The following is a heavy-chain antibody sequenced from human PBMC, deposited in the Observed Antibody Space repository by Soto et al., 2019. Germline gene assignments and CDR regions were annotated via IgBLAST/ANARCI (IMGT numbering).Heavy chain of an antibody. Sequence: SETLSLTCTVSGGSISSSSYYWGWIRQPPGKGLEWIGSIYYSGSTYYNPSLKSRVTISVDTSKNQFSLKLSSVTAADTAVYYCARHPRRYYYYMDVWGKGTTVTVSS. CDR1: GGSISSSSYY. V-gene: IGHV4-39*01. J-gene: IGHJ6*03. CDR2: IYYSGST. CDR3: ARHPRRYYYYMDV.